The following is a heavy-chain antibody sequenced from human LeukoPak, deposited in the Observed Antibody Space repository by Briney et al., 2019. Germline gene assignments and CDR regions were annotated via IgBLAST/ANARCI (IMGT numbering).Heavy chain of an antibody. CDR2: INPNSGGT. Sequence: ASVKVSCKASGYTFTGYYMHWVRQAPGQGLEWMGWINPNSGGTNYAQKFQGRVTMTGDTSTSTAYMELSRLRSDDTAVYYCARGRGGFYYYYMDVWGKGTTVTVSS. V-gene: IGHV1-2*02. J-gene: IGHJ6*03. CDR1: GYTFTGYY. CDR3: ARGRGGFYYYYMDV.